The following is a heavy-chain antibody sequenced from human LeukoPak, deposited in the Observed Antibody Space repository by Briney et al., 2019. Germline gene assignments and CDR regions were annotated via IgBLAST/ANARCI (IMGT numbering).Heavy chain of an antibody. V-gene: IGHV4-61*01. CDR2: IYYSGST. Sequence: SETLSLTCTVSGGSISSSSYYWSWIRQPPGKGLEWIGYIYYSGSTNYNPSLKSRVTISVDTSKNQFSLKLSSVTAADTAVYYCASSSYDSSGYYYFDYWGQGTLVTVSS. CDR1: GGSISSSSYY. J-gene: IGHJ4*02. D-gene: IGHD3-22*01. CDR3: ASSSYDSSGYYYFDY.